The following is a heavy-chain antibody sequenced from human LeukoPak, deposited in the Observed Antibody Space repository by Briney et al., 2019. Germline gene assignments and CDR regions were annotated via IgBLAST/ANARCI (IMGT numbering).Heavy chain of an antibody. CDR3: ARGSGSQFDY. CDR1: VGSISSYY. J-gene: IGHJ4*02. V-gene: IGHV4-59*01. CDR2: VYYSGST. Sequence: SETLSLTCTVSVGSISSYYWSWIRQPPGKGLEWIGYVYYSGSTNYNPSLKSRVTTSVDTSKNQFSLKLSSVTAADTAVYYCARGSGSQFDYWGQGTLVTVSS. D-gene: IGHD1-26*01.